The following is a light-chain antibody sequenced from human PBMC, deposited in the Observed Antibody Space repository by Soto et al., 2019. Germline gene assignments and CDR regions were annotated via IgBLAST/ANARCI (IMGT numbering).Light chain of an antibody. Sequence: DIQMTQSPSSVSASVGDTVTITCRASQDISNWLAWYQHKPGKAPKLLIYAASSLESGVTSRFSGSGSGTDFTLTISNLQPEDFATYYCQQGNSFLALTFGGGTKVEIK. J-gene: IGKJ4*01. V-gene: IGKV1-12*01. CDR3: QQGNSFLALT. CDR1: QDISNW. CDR2: AAS.